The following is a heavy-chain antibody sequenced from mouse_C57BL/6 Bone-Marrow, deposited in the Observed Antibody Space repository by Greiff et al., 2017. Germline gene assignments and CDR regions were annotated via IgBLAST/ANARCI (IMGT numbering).Heavy chain of an antibody. J-gene: IGHJ4*01. CDR3: VREGYYSKDAIEY. V-gene: IGHV10-3*01. CDR2: LRSKSSNYAT. Sequence: EVHLVESGGGLVQPKGSLKLSCAASGFTFNTYAMHWVRQAPGQGLEWVARLRSKSSNYATYYADSVKDRFTISRDDSQRMLYLQMNNLKTEDTAMDYCVREGYYSKDAIEYWGQGHSVTVSA. CDR1: GFTFNTYA. D-gene: IGHD2-5*01.